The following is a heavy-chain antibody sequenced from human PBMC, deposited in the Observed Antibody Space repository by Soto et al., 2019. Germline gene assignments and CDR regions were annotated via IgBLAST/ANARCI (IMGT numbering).Heavy chain of an antibody. Sequence: SETLSLTCTVSGGSISSYYWSWIRQPAGKGLEWIGRIYTSGSTNYNPSLKSQVTMSVDTSKNQFSLKLSSVTAADTAVYYCARVXGYCSGGSCRHPYYFDYWGQGTLVTVSS. D-gene: IGHD2-15*01. J-gene: IGHJ4*02. CDR1: GGSISSYY. CDR2: IYTSGST. CDR3: ARVXGYCSGGSCRHPYYFDY. V-gene: IGHV4-4*07.